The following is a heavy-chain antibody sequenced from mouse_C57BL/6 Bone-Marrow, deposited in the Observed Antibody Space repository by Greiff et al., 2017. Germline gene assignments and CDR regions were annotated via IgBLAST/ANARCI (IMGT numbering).Heavy chain of an antibody. Sequence: EVKLVESGGGLVKPGGSLKLSCAASGFTFSSYAMSWVRQTPEKRLEWVATISDGGSYTYYPDNVKGRFTISRDNAKNNLYLQMSHLKSEETAMYYCARVRGLFDYWGQGTTLTVSS. V-gene: IGHV5-4*03. J-gene: IGHJ2*01. CDR1: GFTFSSYA. CDR2: ISDGGSYT. CDR3: ARVRGLFDY.